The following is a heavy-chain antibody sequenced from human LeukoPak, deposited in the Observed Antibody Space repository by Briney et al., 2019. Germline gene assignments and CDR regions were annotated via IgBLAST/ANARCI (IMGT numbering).Heavy chain of an antibody. J-gene: IGHJ4*02. CDR1: GFTFDDYA. CDR3: VSAYGGLLDY. Sequence: PGRSLRLSCAASGFTFDDYAMNWVRQAPGKGLEWVSYVSGNGDTKYYAESVRGRFTISRDNAKNSLYLQMNSLRAEDTAVYYCVSAYGGLLDYWGQGTLVTVSS. CDR2: VSGNGDTK. V-gene: IGHV3-48*03. D-gene: IGHD3-16*01.